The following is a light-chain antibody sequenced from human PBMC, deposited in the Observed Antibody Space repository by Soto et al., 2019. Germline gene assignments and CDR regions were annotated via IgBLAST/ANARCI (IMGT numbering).Light chain of an antibody. CDR3: SSYAGSSMV. V-gene: IGLV2-23*01. CDR1: SSDVGGYNL. Sequence: QSALTQPASVSGSPGQSITISCAGTSSDVGGYNLVSWYQQHPGKAPKLMIYEGSKRPSGVSIRFSGSKSGNTASLTISGLQAEDEADYHCSSYAGSSMVFGTGTKVTVL. CDR2: EGS. J-gene: IGLJ1*01.